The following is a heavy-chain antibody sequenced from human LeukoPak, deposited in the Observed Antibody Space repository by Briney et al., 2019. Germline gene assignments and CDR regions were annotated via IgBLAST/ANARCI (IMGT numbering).Heavy chain of an antibody. D-gene: IGHD4-11*01. CDR1: GGSISSYY. CDR2: IYYSGST. J-gene: IGHJ4*02. Sequence: SETLSLTCTVSGGSISSYYWSWIRQPPGKGLEWIGYIYYSGSTNYNPSLKSRVTISVDTSKNQFSMRLSSVTAADTAVYYCARHHSVTSDYWGQGTLVTVSS. CDR3: ARHHSVTSDY. V-gene: IGHV4-59*08.